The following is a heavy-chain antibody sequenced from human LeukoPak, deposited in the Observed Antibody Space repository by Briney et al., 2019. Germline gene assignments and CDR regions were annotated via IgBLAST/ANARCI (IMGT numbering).Heavy chain of an antibody. CDR2: IYPGDSDT. J-gene: IGHJ4*02. CDR3: VRGYCSINTCRRLDY. V-gene: IGHV5-51*01. Sequence: HGESLKISCKGSGYSFSSYWIGWVRQMPGRGLESMGIIYPGDSDTRYSPSFQGQVTISADKSITTAYLQWSSLKASDTAMYYCVRGYCSINTCRRLDYWGQGTLVTVSS. CDR1: GYSFSSYW. D-gene: IGHD2-2*01.